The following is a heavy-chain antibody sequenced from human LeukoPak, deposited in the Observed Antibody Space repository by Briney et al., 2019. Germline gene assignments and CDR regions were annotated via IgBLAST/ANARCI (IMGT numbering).Heavy chain of an antibody. V-gene: IGHV3-30*02. CDR2: IRYDGSNK. CDR1: GFIFNTYV. CDR3: ASESPLWFGELLTTWFDY. D-gene: IGHD3-10*01. J-gene: IGHJ4*02. Sequence: PGGSLRLSCAASGFIFNTYVMHWVRQAPGKGLEWLAFIRYDGSNKNYADSVKGRFTISRDNSKNTLYLQMNSLRAEDTAVYYCASESPLWFGELLTTWFDYWGQGTLVTVSS.